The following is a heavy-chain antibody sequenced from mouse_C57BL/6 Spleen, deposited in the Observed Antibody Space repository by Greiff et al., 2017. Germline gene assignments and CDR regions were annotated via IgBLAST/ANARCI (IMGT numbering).Heavy chain of an antibody. CDR2: ISSGGDYI. V-gene: IGHV5-9-1*02. CDR1: GFTFSSYA. Sequence: EVQLVESGEGLVKPGGSLKLSCAASGFTFSSYAMSWVRQTPEKRLEWVAYISSGGDYIYYADTVKGRFTISRDNARNTLYLQMSSLKSEDTAMYYCTRDDGYHGGFAYWGQGTLVTVSA. CDR3: TRDDGYHGGFAY. J-gene: IGHJ3*01. D-gene: IGHD2-3*01.